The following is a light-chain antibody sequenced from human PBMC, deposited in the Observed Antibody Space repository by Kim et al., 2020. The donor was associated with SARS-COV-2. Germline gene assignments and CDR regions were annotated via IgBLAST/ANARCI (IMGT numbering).Light chain of an antibody. CDR3: QAWDSSTEVV. CDR2: QDS. V-gene: IGLV3-1*01. J-gene: IGLJ2*01. Sequence: VSPGKTASITCSGDKLGDKYACWYQQKPGQSPVLVIYQDSKRPSGIPERFSGSNSGNTATLTISGTQAMDEADYYCQAWDSSTEVVFGGGTQLTV. CDR1: KLGDKY.